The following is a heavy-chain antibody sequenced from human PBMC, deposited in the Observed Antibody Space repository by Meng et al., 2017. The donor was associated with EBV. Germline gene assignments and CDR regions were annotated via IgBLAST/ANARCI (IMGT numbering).Heavy chain of an antibody. CDR2: VYYSGNS. D-gene: IGHD3-3*01. CDR3: ARVSFYDYWSGYSFNWFDP. Sequence: QLQLYQSGPGLVMPSETLFLTCTVAGDSISSRSYYWGWIRQSPGKGLEWIGNVYYSGNSYYNPSLKSRVTISVDTSKNQFYLKLISVTAADTAVYFCARVSFYDYWSGYSFNWFDPWGQGTLVTVSS. CDR1: GDSISSRSYY. J-gene: IGHJ5*02. V-gene: IGHV4-39*01.